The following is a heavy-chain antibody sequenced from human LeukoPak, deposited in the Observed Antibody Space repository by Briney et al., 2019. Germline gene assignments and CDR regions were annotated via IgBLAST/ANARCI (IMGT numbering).Heavy chain of an antibody. V-gene: IGHV3-23*01. CDR1: GXTFSSYA. J-gene: IGHJ4*02. CDR3: AKDGQVNQPDRLFTD. CDR2: ISGSGGTT. Sequence: QPGGSLRLSCAASGXTFSSYAMSWVRQAPGKGLEWVSVISGSGGTTHYADSVKGRFTISRDNSKNTLYLQMNSLRGEDTAVYYCAKDGQVNQPDRLFTDWGQGTLAIVSS. D-gene: IGHD1-14*01.